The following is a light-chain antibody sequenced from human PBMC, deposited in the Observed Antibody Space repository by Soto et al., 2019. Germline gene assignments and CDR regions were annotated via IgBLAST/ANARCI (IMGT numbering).Light chain of an antibody. Sequence: EIVLTQSPGPLSLSPGERATLSCRASQSVNRYLAWYQQKPGQGPRLLIYGASSRATGIPDRFSGSGSGTDFTLTISRLEPEDFAVYYCQQYDSSPRTFGQGTKVDIK. V-gene: IGKV3-20*01. J-gene: IGKJ1*01. CDR3: QQYDSSPRT. CDR1: QSVNRY. CDR2: GAS.